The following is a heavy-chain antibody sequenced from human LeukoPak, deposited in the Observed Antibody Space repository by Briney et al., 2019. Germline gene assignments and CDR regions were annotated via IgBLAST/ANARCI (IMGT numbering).Heavy chain of an antibody. J-gene: IGHJ4*02. CDR2: IYYSGST. CDR3: ARLYYYGSGSIN. D-gene: IGHD3-10*01. Sequence: SETLSLTCTVSGGSISSYYWSWIRQPPGKGLEWIGYIYYSGSTNYNPSLKSRVTISVDTSKNQFSLKLSSVTAADTAVYYCARLYYYGSGSINWGQGTPVTVSS. V-gene: IGHV4-59*01. CDR1: GGSISSYY.